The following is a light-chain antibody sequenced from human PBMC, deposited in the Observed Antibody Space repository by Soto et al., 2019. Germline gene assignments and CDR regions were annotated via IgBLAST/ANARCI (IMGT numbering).Light chain of an antibody. J-gene: IGKJ5*01. Sequence: EIVLTQSPATLSLSPGERATLSCRASQTVSSYLAWYQQRPGQAPRLLIYDASNRATGIPARFSGSGSGTDFTLTISSVEAEDFGVYYCQQRNDWPRNSFGQGTRLEIK. CDR1: QTVSSY. CDR2: DAS. CDR3: QQRNDWPRNS. V-gene: IGKV3-11*01.